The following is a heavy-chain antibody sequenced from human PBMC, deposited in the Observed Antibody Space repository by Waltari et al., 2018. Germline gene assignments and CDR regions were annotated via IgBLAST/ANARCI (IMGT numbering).Heavy chain of an antibody. V-gene: IGHV3-23*03. CDR1: GFTFSSYA. Sequence: EVQLLESGGGLVQPGGSLRLSCAASGFTFSSYAMSWVRQAPGKGLEWVSVIYSGGSTYYADAVKGRFTISRDNSKNTLYLQMNSLRAEDTAVYYCAKGYGDLHYWGQGTLVTVSS. D-gene: IGHD4-17*01. J-gene: IGHJ4*02. CDR3: AKGYGDLHY. CDR2: IYSGGST.